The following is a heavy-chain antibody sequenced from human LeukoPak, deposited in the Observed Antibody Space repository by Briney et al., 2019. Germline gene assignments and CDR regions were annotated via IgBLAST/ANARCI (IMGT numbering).Heavy chain of an antibody. V-gene: IGHV3-30*02. CDR2: IRYDGSNK. CDR1: GFTFSSYA. CDR3: AKSPNYYGSGSYYPAH. Sequence: GRSLRLSCAASGFTFSSYAMHWVRQAPGKGLEWVAFIRYDGSNKYYADSVKGRFTISRDNSKNTLYLQMNSLRAEDTAVYYCAKSPNYYGSGSYYPAHWGQGTLVTVSS. D-gene: IGHD3-10*01. J-gene: IGHJ4*02.